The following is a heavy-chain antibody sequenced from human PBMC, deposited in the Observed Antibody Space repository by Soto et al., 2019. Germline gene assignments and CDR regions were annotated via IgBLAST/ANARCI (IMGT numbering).Heavy chain of an antibody. Sequence: GASVKVSRKGSGGTLRRHTISWVRQAPGQGLEWMGIINPSGGSTSYAQKFQGRVTMTRDTSTSTVYMELSSLRSEDTAVYYCARVPWNYLDAFDIWGQGTMVTVSS. D-gene: IGHD1-7*01. CDR2: INPSGGST. CDR3: ARVPWNYLDAFDI. J-gene: IGHJ3*02. V-gene: IGHV1-46*03. CDR1: GGTLRRHT.